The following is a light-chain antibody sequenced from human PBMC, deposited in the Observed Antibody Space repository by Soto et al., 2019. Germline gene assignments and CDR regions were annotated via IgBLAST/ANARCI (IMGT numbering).Light chain of an antibody. CDR3: GTWDSSLSAVV. CDR2: DNN. V-gene: IGLV1-51*01. CDR1: SSNIGNNY. J-gene: IGLJ2*01. Sequence: QSVLTQPPSVSAAPGQKVTISCSGSSSNIGNNYVSWYQQLPGTAPKLLIYDNNNRPPGIPDRFSGSKSRTSATLGITGLRAEDEAEYYCGTWDSSLSAVVFGGGTKLTVL.